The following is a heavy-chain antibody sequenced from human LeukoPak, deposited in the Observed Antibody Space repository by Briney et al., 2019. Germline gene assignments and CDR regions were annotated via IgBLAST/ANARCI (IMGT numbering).Heavy chain of an antibody. CDR3: ARDLDQYSGRYGGFGHDF. J-gene: IGHJ4*02. CDR2: ISVYNGNT. V-gene: IGHV1-18*01. D-gene: IGHD1-26*01. Sequence: EASVTVSCKASGYTFTSYGINWVRQAPGQGLEWMGWISVYNGNTNYAQKLQGRVTMTTDTSTSTAYMELRSLRSDDTAVYYCARDLDQYSGRYGGFGHDFWGQGTLVTVSS. CDR1: GYTFTSYG.